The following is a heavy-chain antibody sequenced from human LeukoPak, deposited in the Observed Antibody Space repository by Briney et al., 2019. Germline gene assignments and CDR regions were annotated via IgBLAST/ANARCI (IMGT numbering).Heavy chain of an antibody. Sequence: QPGGSLRLSCAASGFTFDDYGMSWVRQAPGKGLEWVSGTNWNGGSTGYADSVKGRFTISRDNAKNSLYLQMNSLRAEDTALYYCARVGEGGYSYGQTTPPYFDYWGQGTLVTVSS. CDR2: TNWNGGST. CDR3: ARVGEGGYSYGQTTPPYFDY. CDR1: GFTFDDYG. D-gene: IGHD5-18*01. J-gene: IGHJ4*02. V-gene: IGHV3-20*04.